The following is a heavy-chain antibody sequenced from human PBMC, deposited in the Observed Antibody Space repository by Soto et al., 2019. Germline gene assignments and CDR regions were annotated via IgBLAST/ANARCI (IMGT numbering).Heavy chain of an antibody. CDR1: GITFGNRA. CDR2: ITDTGGDA. V-gene: IGHV3-23*01. J-gene: IGHJ4*02. CDR3: ARGSKHSYPGSRIFDF. D-gene: IGHD2-15*01. Sequence: GGSLRLSCVASGITFGNRAMSWVRQAPGEGLEWVSAITDTGGDAKYADSVRGRFAISRDNSKNTLYLQMSSLRAEDSAVYYCARGSKHSYPGSRIFDFWGRGTLVTVSS.